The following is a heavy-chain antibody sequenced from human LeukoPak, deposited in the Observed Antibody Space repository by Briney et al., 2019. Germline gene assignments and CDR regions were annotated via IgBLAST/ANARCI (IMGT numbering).Heavy chain of an antibody. D-gene: IGHD2-2*01. CDR1: GGSFTSRSYF. Sequence: SETLSLTCTVSGGSFTSRSYFWAWIRQSPGKGLEWIASIYYPGSTFYNPSLKSRVTMSVDTSKNQFSLMLSSVTAADTAVYYCARHTSVTYAHFDYWGQGTLVTVSS. CDR3: ARHTSVTYAHFDY. CDR2: IYYPGST. V-gene: IGHV4-39*01. J-gene: IGHJ4*02.